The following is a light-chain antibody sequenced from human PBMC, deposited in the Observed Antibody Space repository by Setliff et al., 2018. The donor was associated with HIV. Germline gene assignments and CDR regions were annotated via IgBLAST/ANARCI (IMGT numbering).Light chain of an antibody. J-gene: IGLJ1*01. CDR2: DVA. Sequence: VLTQPASVSGSPGQSITISCTGTSSDVGGYDYVSWCQQHPGKVPKLLIYDVANRASGVSNRFSGSKSGDTASLTISGLQADDEADYYCNSYTINNTYVFGTGTKVTVL. CDR3: NSYTINNTYV. CDR1: SSDVGGYDY. V-gene: IGLV2-14*03.